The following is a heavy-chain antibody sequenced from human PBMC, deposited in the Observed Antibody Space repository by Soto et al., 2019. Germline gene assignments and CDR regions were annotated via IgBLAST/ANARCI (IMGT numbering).Heavy chain of an antibody. CDR3: ARSGYSSGWYHWYFDL. J-gene: IGHJ2*01. Sequence: ASVKVSCKASGYTFINYGIHWVRQAPGQRLEWMGWINAGNGNTKYSQNFQDRVTITRDTSASTAYMELSSLRSADTAVFYCARSGYSSGWYHWYFDLWGRGTLVT. CDR1: GYTFINYG. V-gene: IGHV1-3*01. D-gene: IGHD6-19*01. CDR2: INAGNGNT.